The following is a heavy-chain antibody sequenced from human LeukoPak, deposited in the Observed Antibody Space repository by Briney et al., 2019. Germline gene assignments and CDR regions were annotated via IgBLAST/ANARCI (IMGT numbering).Heavy chain of an antibody. Sequence: GGSLRLSCAASGFTFSTYSMKWVRQAPGKGLEWVSYISDSGAMYYADSVRGRFTISRENAQNSLFLQMNSLRAEDTAVCYCAGDGGYRGYDADCWGQGTLVTVSS. CDR3: AGDGGYRGYDADC. J-gene: IGHJ4*02. V-gene: IGHV3-48*01. CDR1: GFTFSTYS. CDR2: ISDSGAM. D-gene: IGHD5-12*01.